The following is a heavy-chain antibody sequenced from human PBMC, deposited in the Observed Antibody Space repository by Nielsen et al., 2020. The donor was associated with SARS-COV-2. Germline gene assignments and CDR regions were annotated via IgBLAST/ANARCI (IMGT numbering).Heavy chain of an antibody. CDR1: GGTISSYD. CDR2: IYYSGST. CDR3: ASPTASIAVADTRGGVAFDI. D-gene: IGHD6-19*01. J-gene: IGHJ3*02. V-gene: IGHV4-59*01. Sequence: SETLSLTCTVSGGTISSYDWSWIRQPTGNGLEWIGYIYYSGSTNYNPSLKSRVTISVDTSKNQFSLKLSSVTAADTAVYYCASPTASIAVADTRGGVAFDIWGQGTMVNVSS.